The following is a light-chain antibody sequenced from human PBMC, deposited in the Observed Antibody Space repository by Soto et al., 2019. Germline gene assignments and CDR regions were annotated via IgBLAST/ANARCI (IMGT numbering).Light chain of an antibody. CDR1: QSVSSNF. CDR2: GAS. V-gene: IGKV3-20*01. J-gene: IGKJ4*01. CDR3: RKYGTSLGCL. Sequence: EIVLTQSPGTLSLSPGERATLSCRANQSVSSNFLAWYQEKLGQAPRLLIYGASKSATGIQDRFSGSGSGTDFTLNRSGLEPEDIAVYYCRKYGTSLGCLVGGGTKVDI.